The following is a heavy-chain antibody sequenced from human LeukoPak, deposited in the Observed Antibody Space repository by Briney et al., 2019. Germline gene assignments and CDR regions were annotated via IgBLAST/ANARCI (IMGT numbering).Heavy chain of an antibody. J-gene: IGHJ3*02. Sequence: GGSLRLFCAASGFTFSSYGMHWVRQAPGKGLEWVAAISYDARNKYYAVSVRGRFTISRDNSRNTLFLQLNSLKAEDTAVYFCARGTTDIVADISDAFDIWGQGSVVTVSS. CDR1: GFTFSSYG. D-gene: IGHD5-12*01. V-gene: IGHV3-30*19. CDR2: ISYDARNK. CDR3: ARGTTDIVADISDAFDI.